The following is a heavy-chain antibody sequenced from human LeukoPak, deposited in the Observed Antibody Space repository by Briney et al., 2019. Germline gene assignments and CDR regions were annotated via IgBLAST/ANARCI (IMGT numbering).Heavy chain of an antibody. CDR3: ATGITEGGRYNWFDP. Sequence: ASVKVSCKVSGYTLTELSMHWVRQAPGKGLEWMGGFDPEDGETIYAQKFQGRVTMTEDTSTDTAYMELSSLRSEDTAVYYCATGITEGGRYNWFDPWGQGTLVTVSS. CDR1: GYTLTELS. J-gene: IGHJ5*02. V-gene: IGHV1-24*01. CDR2: FDPEDGET. D-gene: IGHD3-16*01.